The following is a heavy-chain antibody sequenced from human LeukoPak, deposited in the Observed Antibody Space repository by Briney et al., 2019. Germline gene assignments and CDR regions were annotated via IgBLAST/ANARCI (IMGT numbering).Heavy chain of an antibody. CDR1: AFTFSSYA. V-gene: IGHV3-23*01. J-gene: IGHJ4*02. CDR2: ISGSGRST. CDR3: ARRAGAYSHPYDY. Sequence: GGSLRLSCAAPAFTFSSYAMSWVRQAPGKGLEWVSAISGSGRSTYYADSVKGRFTISRDNSKNTLYLQMNSLRAEDTAVYYCARRAGAYSHPYDYWGQGTLVTVSS. D-gene: IGHD4/OR15-4a*01.